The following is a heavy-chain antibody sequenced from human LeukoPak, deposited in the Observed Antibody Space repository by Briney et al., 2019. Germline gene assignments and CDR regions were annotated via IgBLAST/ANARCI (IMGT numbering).Heavy chain of an antibody. Sequence: SETLSLTCTVSGGSISSYYWSWIRQPPGKGLEWIGEINHSGSTNYNPSLKSRVTISVDTSKNQFSLKLSSVTAADTAVYYCAKRGVWGSYRYYYFDYWGQGTLVTVSS. CDR2: INHSGST. J-gene: IGHJ4*02. D-gene: IGHD3-16*02. CDR3: AKRGVWGSYRYYYFDY. V-gene: IGHV4-34*01. CDR1: GGSISSYY.